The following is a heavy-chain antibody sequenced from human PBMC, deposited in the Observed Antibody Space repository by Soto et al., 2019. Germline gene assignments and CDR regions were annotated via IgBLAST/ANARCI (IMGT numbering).Heavy chain of an antibody. CDR1: GDTFSFYT. Sequence: QVQLVQSGTEVKKPGTSVTVSCKASGDTFSFYTINWVRQAPGLGLEWVGRINPIVSMSNYAQKFQGRVSMTADKSTSTAYMELRSLTSDDTAMYFCATSYGSGYRAFDYWGQGALVIVSS. CDR3: ATSYGSGYRAFDY. J-gene: IGHJ4*02. D-gene: IGHD3-10*01. CDR2: INPIVSMS. V-gene: IGHV1-69*02.